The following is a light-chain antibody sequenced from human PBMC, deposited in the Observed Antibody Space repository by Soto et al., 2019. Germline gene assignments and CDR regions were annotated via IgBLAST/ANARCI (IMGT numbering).Light chain of an antibody. J-gene: IGKJ2*01. CDR3: QQYNSPYT. CDR2: KAS. Sequence: DIQMTQSPSTLSASVGDRLTITCRANQSVSRWLAWYQQKPGKAPKLLIYKASTLESGVPLRFSGSGSGTEFTLTISSVQPDDSATYYCQQYNSPYTFGQGTKLEIK. CDR1: QSVSRW. V-gene: IGKV1-5*03.